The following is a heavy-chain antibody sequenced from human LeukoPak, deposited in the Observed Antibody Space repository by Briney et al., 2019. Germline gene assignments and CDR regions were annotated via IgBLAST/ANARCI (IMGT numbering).Heavy chain of an antibody. J-gene: IGHJ5*02. CDR2: ISSSSSYI. Sequence: GGSLRLSCAASGFTFSSYWMSWVRQAPGKGLEWVSSISSSSSYIYYADSVKGRFTISRDNAKNSLYLQMNSLRAEDTAVYYCAREEQQPLGRLFDPWGQGTLVTVSS. D-gene: IGHD6-13*01. CDR1: GFTFSSYW. V-gene: IGHV3-21*01. CDR3: AREEQQPLGRLFDP.